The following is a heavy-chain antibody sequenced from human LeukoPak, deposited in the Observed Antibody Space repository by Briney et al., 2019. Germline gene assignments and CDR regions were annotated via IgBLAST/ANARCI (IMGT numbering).Heavy chain of an antibody. D-gene: IGHD5-24*01. CDR2: ISGNNADS. V-gene: IGHV1-18*01. CDR1: GYTFSSYG. J-gene: IGHJ4*02. Sequence: ASVKVSCKPSGYTFSSYGISWVRQAPGQGLEWMGWISGNNADSKYAQKFQGRVTMITDTSTGTTYMEVRNLRSDDTAVYYCARDAGYNCDYWGQGTLVTVSS. CDR3: ARDAGYNCDY.